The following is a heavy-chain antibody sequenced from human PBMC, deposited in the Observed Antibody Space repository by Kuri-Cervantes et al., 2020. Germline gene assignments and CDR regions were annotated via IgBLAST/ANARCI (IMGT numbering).Heavy chain of an antibody. J-gene: IGHJ6*02. CDR3: ARRTWGDYGMDV. D-gene: IGHD3-10*01. Sequence: GSLRLSCAVSGGSISSSNWWSWVRQPPGKGLEWIGEIYHSGSTNYNPSLKSRVTTSVDKSKNQFSLKLSSMTAADTAVYYCARRTWGDYGMDVWGQGTTVTVSS. V-gene: IGHV4-4*02. CDR1: GGSISSSNW. CDR2: IYHSGST.